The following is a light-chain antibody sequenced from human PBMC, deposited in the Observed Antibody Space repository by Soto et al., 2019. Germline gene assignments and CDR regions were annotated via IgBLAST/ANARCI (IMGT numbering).Light chain of an antibody. CDR1: QTVLHSSNNKNY. J-gene: IGKJ2*01. CDR2: WAF. CDR3: QHYYTPPHT. V-gene: IGKV4-1*01. Sequence: DIVMTQSPDSLAVSLGERATINCKSSQTVLHSSNNKNYLAWYQQKPGQPPKLLIYWAFTRESGVPDRFGGSGSGTDFTLTISSLQAEDVAVYYCQHYYTPPHTFGQGTKLEIK.